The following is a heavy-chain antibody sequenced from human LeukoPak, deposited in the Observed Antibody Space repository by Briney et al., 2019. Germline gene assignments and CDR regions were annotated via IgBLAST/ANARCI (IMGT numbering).Heavy chain of an antibody. J-gene: IGHJ4*02. V-gene: IGHV3-23*01. CDR2: ISGNGHQT. Sequence: RAGGSLRLSCSASGFAFSRFAMTWVRQLPGKGLDWVSTISGNGHQTYYGDSVKGRFSVSRDNSKNILYLQMDSLRADDSALYYCAKDANYYDSSGFFIPFDYWGQGTLVTVSS. CDR1: GFAFSRFA. CDR3: AKDANYYDSSGFFIPFDY. D-gene: IGHD3-22*01.